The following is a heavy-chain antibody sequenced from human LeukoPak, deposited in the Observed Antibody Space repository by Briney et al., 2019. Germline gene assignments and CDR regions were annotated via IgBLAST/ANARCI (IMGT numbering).Heavy chain of an antibody. CDR1: GYTFTSYG. V-gene: IGHV1-18*01. Sequence: GASVKVSCKVSGYTFTSYGISWVRQAPGQGPEWMGWISAYNGNTNYAQKLQGRVTMTTDTSTSTAYMELRSLRSDDTAVYYCGRVFNLIWFDPWGQGTLVTVSS. J-gene: IGHJ5*02. D-gene: IGHD3-10*02. CDR3: GRVFNLIWFDP. CDR2: ISAYNGNT.